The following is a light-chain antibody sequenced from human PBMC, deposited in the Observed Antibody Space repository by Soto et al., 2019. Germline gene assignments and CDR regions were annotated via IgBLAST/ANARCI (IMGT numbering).Light chain of an antibody. J-gene: IGKJ1*01. CDR1: QSVSSN. CDR3: QHYNSYSEA. V-gene: IGKV3-15*01. Sequence: EIAVTQSPATLSVSPGERVTLSCRATQSVSSNLAWYQQKPGQAPRLLIYDASTRATGIPARFSGRGSGTEFTLTISSLQTDDFATYYCQHYNSYSEAFGPGTKVDIK. CDR2: DAS.